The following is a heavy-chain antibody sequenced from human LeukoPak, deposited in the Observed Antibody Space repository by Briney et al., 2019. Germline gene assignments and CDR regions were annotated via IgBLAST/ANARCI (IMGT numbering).Heavy chain of an antibody. V-gene: IGHV1-2*02. D-gene: IGHD2-2*01. Sequence: ASVKVSCKASGYTFTGYYMHWVRQAPGQGLEWMGWINPNSGGTNYAQKFQGRVTMTRDTSISTAYMELSRLRSDDTAVYYCARVAVPGANWLDPWGQGTLVTVSS. CDR2: INPNSGGT. CDR1: GYTFTGYY. J-gene: IGHJ5*02. CDR3: ARVAVPGANWLDP.